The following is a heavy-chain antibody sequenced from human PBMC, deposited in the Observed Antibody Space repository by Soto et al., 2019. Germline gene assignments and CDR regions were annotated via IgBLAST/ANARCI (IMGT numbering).Heavy chain of an antibody. D-gene: IGHD3-9*01. V-gene: IGHV1-2*02. CDR3: ARPPGYISDWYYFDL. CDR1: GYTFIDYY. J-gene: IGHJ4*02. Sequence: ASVKVSCKASGYTFIDYYMHWVRQAPGQGFGWMGRISPRSGGTNYAQKFQDRVTMTWDTSLNTAYMELSSLISEDTAVYYCARPPGYISDWYYFDLWGQGTLVTVSS. CDR2: ISPRSGGT.